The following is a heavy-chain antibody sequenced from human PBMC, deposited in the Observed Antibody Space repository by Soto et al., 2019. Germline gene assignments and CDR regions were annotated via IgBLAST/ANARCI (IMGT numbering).Heavy chain of an antibody. CDR1: GYTFINYF. Sequence: QAQLLQSGAEVKKPGASVKVSCKASGYTFINYFIHWVRQAPGQRLEWIGIVDPSRGSADYAQKCQGRVTMTTDVSTRTVFMDLSSLRSEDTAVYYCARPLIGNTVDLWGQGTTVIVSS. V-gene: IGHV1-46*01. D-gene: IGHD1-7*01. J-gene: IGHJ3*01. CDR3: ARPLIGNTVDL. CDR2: VDPSRGSA.